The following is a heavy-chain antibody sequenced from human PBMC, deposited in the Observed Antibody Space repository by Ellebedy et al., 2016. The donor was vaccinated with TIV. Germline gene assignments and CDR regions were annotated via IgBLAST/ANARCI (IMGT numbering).Heavy chain of an antibody. CDR3: ARAIYGASYL. D-gene: IGHD4-17*01. CDR2: INEVGTKK. CDR1: GFTLTNYW. J-gene: IGHJ2*01. Sequence: GESLKISCTASGFTLTNYWMPWVRQAPGSGLEWVANINEVGTKKHFVDSVRGRFTISRDDAGNSLYLQMSSLGGEDTAVYYCARAIYGASYLWGRGTLVTVSS. V-gene: IGHV3-7*01.